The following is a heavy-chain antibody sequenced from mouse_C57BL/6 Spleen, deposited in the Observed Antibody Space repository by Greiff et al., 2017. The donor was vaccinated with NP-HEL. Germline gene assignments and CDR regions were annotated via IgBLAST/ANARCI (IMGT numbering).Heavy chain of an antibody. J-gene: IGHJ4*01. CDR2: INPNNGGT. V-gene: IGHV1-26*01. Sequence: EVQLQQSGPELVKPGASVKISCKASGYTFTDYYMNWVKQSHGKSLEWIGDINPNNGGTSYNQKFKGKATLTVDKSSSTAYMELRSLTSEDSAVYYCARWGPWKDYAMDYWGQGTSVTVSS. CDR3: ARWGPWKDYAMDY. CDR1: GYTFTDYY.